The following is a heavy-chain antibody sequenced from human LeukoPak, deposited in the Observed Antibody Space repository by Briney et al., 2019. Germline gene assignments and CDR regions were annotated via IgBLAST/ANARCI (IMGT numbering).Heavy chain of an antibody. Sequence: GGSLRLSCRASGFTFNTYAMNWVRQAPGKGLEWVSRVNSDGSGTSYADSVKGRFTISRDNAENMLYLQMNSLRAEDTAVYYCASVFEYWGQGTLVTVPS. J-gene: IGHJ4*02. CDR2: VNSDGSGT. CDR3: ASVFEY. V-gene: IGHV3-74*01. CDR1: GFTFNTYA.